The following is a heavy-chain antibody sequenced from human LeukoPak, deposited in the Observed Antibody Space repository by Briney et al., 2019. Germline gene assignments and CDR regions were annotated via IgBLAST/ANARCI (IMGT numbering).Heavy chain of an antibody. J-gene: IGHJ4*02. D-gene: IGHD2-15*01. CDR3: AKGEYCSGGSCYSGDYFDY. Sequence: PGGSLRLSCAASGFTFSSYAMSWVRQAPGKGLEWVSAISGSGGSTYYADSVKGRFTISRDNSKNTLYLQMNSLRAEDTAVYYCAKGEYCSGGSCYSGDYFDYWGQGTLVTVSS. CDR2: ISGSGGST. CDR1: GFTFSSYA. V-gene: IGHV3-23*01.